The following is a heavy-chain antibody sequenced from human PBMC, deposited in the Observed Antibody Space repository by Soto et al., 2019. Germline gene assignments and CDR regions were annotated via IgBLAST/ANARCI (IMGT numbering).Heavy chain of an antibody. CDR1: GFTFSSNG. Sequence: EVQLVESGGGLVQPGGSLRLSCAASGFTFSSNGMNWVRQAPGKGLEWVSYIGDSSTIHYADSVKGRFTISRDNAKNSLYLQMNSLRVEDTAVYYGVRKFDLWGRGTLVTVSS. CDR2: IGDSSTI. V-gene: IGHV3-48*01. J-gene: IGHJ2*01. CDR3: VRKFDL.